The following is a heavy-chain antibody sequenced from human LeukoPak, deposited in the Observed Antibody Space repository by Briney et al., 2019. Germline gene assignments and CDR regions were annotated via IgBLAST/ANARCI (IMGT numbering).Heavy chain of an antibody. J-gene: IGHJ4*02. D-gene: IGHD4-23*01. V-gene: IGHV4-59*08. CDR1: GGSISSYY. CDR2: IYYSGST. CDR3: ARHPRGDYVGTQTFDY. Sequence: SETLSLTCTVSGGSISSYYWSWIRQPPGKGLEWIGYIYYSGSTNYNPSLKSRVTISVDTSKNQFSLKLSSVTAADTAVYYCARHPRGDYVGTQTFDYWGQGTLVTVSS.